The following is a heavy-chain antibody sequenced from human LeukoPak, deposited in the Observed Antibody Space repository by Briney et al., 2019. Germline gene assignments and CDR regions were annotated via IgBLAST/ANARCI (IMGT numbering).Heavy chain of an antibody. CDR2: INNDGSSS. Sequence: GGSLRLSCAASGFTFGNYWMHWVRQAPGKGLVWLSRINNDGSSSSYADFVKGRFTISRDNAKNTLYLQIDNLEAEDTAVYYCTRAGYYRHDYWARELWSPSPQ. CDR3: TRAGYYRHDY. V-gene: IGHV3-74*01. J-gene: IGHJ4*02. CDR1: GFTFGNYW. D-gene: IGHD2/OR15-2a*01.